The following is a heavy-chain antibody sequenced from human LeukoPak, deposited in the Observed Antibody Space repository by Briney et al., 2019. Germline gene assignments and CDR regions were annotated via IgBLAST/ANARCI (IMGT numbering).Heavy chain of an antibody. D-gene: IGHD1-26*01. V-gene: IGHV3-23*01. J-gene: IGHJ1*01. Sequence: PGGSLRLSCAASGFTFSSYAMSWVRQAPGKGLEWVSAISGSGGSTYYADSVKGRFTISRDNSKNTLYLQMNSLRAEDTAVYYCARGDVEVGATQHDWGQGTLVTVSS. CDR3: ARGDVEVGATQHD. CDR1: GFTFSSYA. CDR2: ISGSGGST.